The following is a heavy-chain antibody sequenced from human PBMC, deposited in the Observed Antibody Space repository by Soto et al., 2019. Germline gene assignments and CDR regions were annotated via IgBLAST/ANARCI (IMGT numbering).Heavy chain of an antibody. V-gene: IGHV1-69*13. Sequence: SVKVSRKASGGPFRSYGISWVLQAPGQGLEWLGWSIPIFGTANYAQKFQGRVTMTADESTSTAYMELSSLRSEDTAVYYCARDRIPGEGDIWTGYPYYFDYWGQGTLVTVS. CDR1: GGPFRSYG. D-gene: IGHD3-9*01. CDR2: SIPIFGTA. CDR3: ARDRIPGEGDIWTGYPYYFDY. J-gene: IGHJ4*02.